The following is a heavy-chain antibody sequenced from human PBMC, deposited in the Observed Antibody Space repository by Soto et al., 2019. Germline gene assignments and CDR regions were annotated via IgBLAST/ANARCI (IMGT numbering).Heavy chain of an antibody. CDR2: IYWDDGK. CDR1: GLPLSTSEVV. V-gene: IGHV2-5*02. J-gene: IGHJ4*02. CDR3: AHRPAYDISTGYYPFDY. D-gene: IGHD3-9*01. Sequence: FGHTLVTPQHNLARPCAFSGLPLSTSEVVMTLIRQPPGKPLEWLALIYWDDGKRYSPSLKTRLNITKDTSKNQVVLTLTNVDPVDTATYYCAHRPAYDISTGYYPFDYWGQGTLVTVSS.